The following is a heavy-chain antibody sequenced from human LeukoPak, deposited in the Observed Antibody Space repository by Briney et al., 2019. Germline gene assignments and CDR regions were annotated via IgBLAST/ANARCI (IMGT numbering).Heavy chain of an antibody. D-gene: IGHD5-18*01. J-gene: IGHJ4*02. CDR2: INPNSGGT. CDR3: ARVGGYGQPYYFDY. V-gene: IGHV1-2*02. CDR1: GYTFTGYY. Sequence: ASVKVSCKASGYTFTGYYMHWVRQAPGQGLEWMGWINPNSGGTNYAQKFQGRVTMTRDTSISTAYMELSRLRSDDTAVYYCARVGGYGQPYYFDYWGQGTLVTVSS.